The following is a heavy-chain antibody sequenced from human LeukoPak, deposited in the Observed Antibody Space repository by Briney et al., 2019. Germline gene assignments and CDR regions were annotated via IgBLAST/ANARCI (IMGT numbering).Heavy chain of an antibody. Sequence: PGRSLRLSRTASGFTFGDYAMSWVRQAPGKGLEWVGFIRSKAYGGTTEYAASVKGRFTISRDDSKSIAYLQMNSLKTEDTAVYYCTRDPGYDILTGYYGPFDYWGQGTLVTVSS. V-gene: IGHV3-49*04. J-gene: IGHJ4*02. CDR3: TRDPGYDILTGYYGPFDY. D-gene: IGHD3-9*01. CDR1: GFTFGDYA. CDR2: IRSKAYGGTT.